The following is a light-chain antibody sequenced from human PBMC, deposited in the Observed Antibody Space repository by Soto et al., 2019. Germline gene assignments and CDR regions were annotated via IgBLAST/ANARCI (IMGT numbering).Light chain of an antibody. Sequence: QSALTQPASVSGSPGQSITISCTGTSSDVGGYNFVSWYQHHSGKAPQLIIYDVNNRPSGISNRFSGSKSGNTASLTISGLQGDDEADYYCSSYTTISTVVFGGGTKLTVL. CDR3: SSYTTISTVV. V-gene: IGLV2-14*01. CDR1: SSDVGGYNF. J-gene: IGLJ2*01. CDR2: DVN.